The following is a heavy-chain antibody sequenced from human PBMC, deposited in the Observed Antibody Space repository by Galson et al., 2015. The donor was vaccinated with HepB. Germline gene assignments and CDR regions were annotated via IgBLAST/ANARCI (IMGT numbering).Heavy chain of an antibody. CDR2: ISSSSSYI. V-gene: IGHV3-21*01. CDR3: ARDSNDFWSGYYLNWFDP. D-gene: IGHD3-3*01. CDR1: GFTFSSYS. J-gene: IGHJ5*02. Sequence: SLRLSCAASGFTFSSYSMNWVRQAPGKGLEWVSSISSSSSYIYYADSVKGRFTISRDNAKNSLYLQMNSLRAEDTAVYYCARDSNDFWSGYYLNWFDPWGQGTLVTVSP.